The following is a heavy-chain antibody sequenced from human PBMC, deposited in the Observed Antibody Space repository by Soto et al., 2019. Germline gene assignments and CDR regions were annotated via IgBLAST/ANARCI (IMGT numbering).Heavy chain of an antibody. J-gene: IGHJ6*02. CDR1: GFTFSSYW. D-gene: IGHD3-22*01. Sequence: PGGSLRLSCAASGFTFSSYWMHWVRQAPGKGLVWVSRINSDGSSTSYADSVKGRFTISRDNAKNTLYLQMNSLRAEDTAVYYCAREGRYYYDSSGYEGPYYGMDVWGQGTTVTVSS. CDR2: INSDGSST. V-gene: IGHV3-74*01. CDR3: AREGRYYYDSSGYEGPYYGMDV.